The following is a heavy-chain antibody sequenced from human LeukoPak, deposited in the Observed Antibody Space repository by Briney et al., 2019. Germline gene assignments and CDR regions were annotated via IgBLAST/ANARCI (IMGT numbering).Heavy chain of an antibody. V-gene: IGHV3-23*01. J-gene: IGHJ4*02. CDR2: ISGSGGST. D-gene: IGHD3-22*01. CDR3: AKGEMRYYYDRTGFDY. CDR1: GFTFSSYA. Sequence: GGSLRLSCAASGFTFSSYAMSWVRQAPGKGLEWVSAISGSGGSTYYADSVKGRFTISRDNSKNTLYLQMNSLRAEDTAVYYCAKGEMRYYYDRTGFDYWGQGTLVTVSS.